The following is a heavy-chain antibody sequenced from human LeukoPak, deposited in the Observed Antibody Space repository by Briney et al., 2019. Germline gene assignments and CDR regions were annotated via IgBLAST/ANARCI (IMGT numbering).Heavy chain of an antibody. CDR1: GGSISSYY. V-gene: IGHV4-59*01. J-gene: IGHJ4*02. Sequence: SETLSLTCTVSGGSISSYYWSWIRQPPGKGLAWIGYIYYSGSTNYNPSLKSRVTISVDTSKNQFSLKLSSVTAADTAVYYCARENGLGATVDYWGQGTLVTVSS. CDR2: IYYSGST. D-gene: IGHD1-26*01. CDR3: ARENGLGATVDY.